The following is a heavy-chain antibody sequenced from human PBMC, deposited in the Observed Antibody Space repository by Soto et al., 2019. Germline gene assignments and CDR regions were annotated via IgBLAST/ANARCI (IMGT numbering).Heavy chain of an antibody. J-gene: IGHJ5*02. Sequence: PGESLKISCKGSGYSFTNYWINWVGQMPGKGLEWMGRIDPSDSYTNYSPSFQGHVTISADKSISTAYLQWSSLKASDTAMYYCARQDRYCTNGVCYTEWFDPWGQGTLVTVSS. CDR1: GYSFTNYW. D-gene: IGHD2-8*01. CDR3: ARQDRYCTNGVCYTEWFDP. V-gene: IGHV5-10-1*01. CDR2: IDPSDSYT.